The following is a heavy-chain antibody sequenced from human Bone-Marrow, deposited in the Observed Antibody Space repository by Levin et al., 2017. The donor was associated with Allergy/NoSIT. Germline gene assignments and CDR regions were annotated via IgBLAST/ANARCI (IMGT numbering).Heavy chain of an antibody. V-gene: IGHV4-31*03. Sequence: SETLSLTCTLSGGSIIRGGYFWSWIRQHPGKGLEWIAYIYYTGSAYYNPSLKSRVTMSVDTSENQFSLTLNSVTAADTAVYYCASSTGTTRGHYFGPWGQGALVTVSS. CDR1: GGSIIRGGYF. D-gene: IGHD1-7*01. J-gene: IGHJ5*02. CDR3: ASSTGTTRGHYFGP. CDR2: IYYTGSA.